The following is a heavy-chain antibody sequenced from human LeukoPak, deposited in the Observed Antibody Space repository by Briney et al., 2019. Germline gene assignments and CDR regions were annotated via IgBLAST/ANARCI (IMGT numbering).Heavy chain of an antibody. Sequence: PSETLSLTCTVSGYSISSGYYWGWTRQPPGKGLEWIGSIYHSGSTYYNPSLKSRVTISVDTSKNQFSLKLSSVTAADTAVYYCASNYYDSSGYYPFDYWGQGTLVTVSS. CDR2: IYHSGST. CDR3: ASNYYDSSGYYPFDY. CDR1: GYSISSGYY. J-gene: IGHJ4*02. D-gene: IGHD3-22*01. V-gene: IGHV4-38-2*02.